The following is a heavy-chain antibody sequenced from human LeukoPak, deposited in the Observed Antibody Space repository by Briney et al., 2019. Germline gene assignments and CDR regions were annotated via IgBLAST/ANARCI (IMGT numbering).Heavy chain of an antibody. V-gene: IGHV1-18*01. Sequence: ASVKVSCKASGYTFTSYGISWVRQAPGQGLEWMGWISAYNGNTNYAQKLQGRVTMTTDTSTSTACMELRSLRSDDTAVYYCARGPRLWFGESWFDPWGQGTLVTVSS. CDR1: GYTFTSYG. CDR2: ISAYNGNT. CDR3: ARGPRLWFGESWFDP. J-gene: IGHJ5*02. D-gene: IGHD3-10*01.